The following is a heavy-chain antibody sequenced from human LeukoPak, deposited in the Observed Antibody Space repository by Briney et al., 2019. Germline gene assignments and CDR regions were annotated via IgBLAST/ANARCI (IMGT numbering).Heavy chain of an antibody. CDR1: GGTFSSYT. CDR2: IIPIFGTA. CDR3: ARAGSSGWDYYFDY. D-gene: IGHD6-19*01. V-gene: IGHV1-69*01. J-gene: IGHJ4*02. Sequence: SVNVSCKASGGTFSSYTITWVRQAPGQGLEWMGGIIPIFGTANYAQKFQGRVTITADESTSTAYMELSSLRSEDTAVYYCARAGSSGWDYYFDYWGQGTLVTVSS.